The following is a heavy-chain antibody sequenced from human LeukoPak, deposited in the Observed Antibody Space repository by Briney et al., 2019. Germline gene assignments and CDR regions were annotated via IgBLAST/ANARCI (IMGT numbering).Heavy chain of an antibody. Sequence: GRSLRLSCAASGFTFSSYGMHWVRQAPGKGLEWVAVISYDGSNKYYADSVKGRFTISRDNAKNSLYLHMNSLGAEDTAVYYCAREVGGQWLVFDYWGQGTLVTVSS. CDR2: ISYDGSNK. CDR3: AREVGGQWLVFDY. D-gene: IGHD6-19*01. CDR1: GFTFSSYG. V-gene: IGHV3-30*03. J-gene: IGHJ4*02.